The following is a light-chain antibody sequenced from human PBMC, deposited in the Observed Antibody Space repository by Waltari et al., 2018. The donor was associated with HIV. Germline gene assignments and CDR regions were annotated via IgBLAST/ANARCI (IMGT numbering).Light chain of an antibody. CDR3: QQYFSSPLT. J-gene: IGKJ4*01. V-gene: IGKV4-1*01. CDR2: WAS. Sequence: DIVMTQSPDSLALSLGERATINSKSSRTILFPPNSKKSLAWYQQKTRHPPKLLIYWASTRESGVPDRFSGGRSETNFTLTISSLQTKDVAVYYCQQYFSSPLTFGGGTRVEIK. CDR1: RTILFPPNSKKS.